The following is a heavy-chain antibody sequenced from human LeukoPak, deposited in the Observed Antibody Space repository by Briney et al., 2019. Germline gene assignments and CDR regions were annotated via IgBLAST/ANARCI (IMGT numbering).Heavy chain of an antibody. V-gene: IGHV3-30-3*01. CDR2: ISYDGSNK. D-gene: IGHD2/OR15-2a*01. CDR3: ARERGYSPTFDY. J-gene: IGHJ4*02. CDR1: GFTFSSYA. Sequence: GRSLRLSCAASGFTFSSYAMHWVRQAPGKGLEWVAVISYDGSNKYYADSVKGRFTISRDNYKNTLYLQMNSLRAEDTAVYYCARERGYSPTFDYWGQGTLVTVSS.